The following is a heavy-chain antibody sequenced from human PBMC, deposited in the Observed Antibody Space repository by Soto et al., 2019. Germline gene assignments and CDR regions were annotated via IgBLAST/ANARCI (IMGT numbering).Heavy chain of an antibody. CDR3: ARERYQVISDGMDV. V-gene: IGHV1-2*02. D-gene: IGHD2-2*01. J-gene: IGHJ6*04. Sequence: ASVKVSCKASGYTFTGYYVHWVREAPGQGLEWMGWINPETGGTSYAQKFQGRVTLSRDTSINTAYLELSRLRFDDAAVYFCARERYQVISDGMDVWSKGTTVTVSS. CDR1: GYTFTGYY. CDR2: INPETGGT.